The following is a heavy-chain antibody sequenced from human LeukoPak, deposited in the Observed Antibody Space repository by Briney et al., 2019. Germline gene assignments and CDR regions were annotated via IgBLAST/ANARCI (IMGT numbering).Heavy chain of an antibody. CDR2: INSDGSST. J-gene: IGHJ4*02. V-gene: IGHV3-74*01. CDR1: GFPFSSYW. D-gene: IGHD5-18*01. Sequence: GGSLRLSCAASGFPFSSYWMHWVRQAPGKGLVWVSRINSDGSSTTYADSVRGRFTISRDNAKNTLYLQMNGLRAEDTAVYYCAKGTAVAFDYWGQGTLVTVSS. CDR3: AKGTAVAFDY.